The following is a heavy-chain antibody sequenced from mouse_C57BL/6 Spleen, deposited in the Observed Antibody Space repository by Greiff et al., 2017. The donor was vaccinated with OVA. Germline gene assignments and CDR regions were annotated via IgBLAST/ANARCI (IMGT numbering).Heavy chain of an antibody. Sequence: QVQLQQPGAELVRPGSSVKLSCKASGYTFTSYWMDWVKQRPGQGLEWIGNIYPSDSETHYNQKFKDKATLTVDKSSSTAYMQLSSLTSEDSAVYYCARNYDYDPHAMDYWGQGTSVTVSS. J-gene: IGHJ4*01. CDR3: ARNYDYDPHAMDY. V-gene: IGHV1-61*01. CDR1: GYTFTSYW. D-gene: IGHD2-4*01. CDR2: IYPSDSET.